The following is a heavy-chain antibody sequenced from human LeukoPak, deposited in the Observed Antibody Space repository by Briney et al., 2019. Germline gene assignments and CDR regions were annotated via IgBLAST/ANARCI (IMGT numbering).Heavy chain of an antibody. CDR1: GFTFSSYC. CDR2: INRDGSTT. V-gene: IGHV3-74*01. D-gene: IGHD1-20*01. CDR3: ARDNWTYGLG. Sequence: PGGSLRLSCAASGFTFSSYCMHWVRQAPGKGLVWVACINRDGSTTTYADSAKGRFTISRDNAKNTLYLQMNSLRAEDTDVYYCARDNWTYGLGWGQGTLVTVSS. J-gene: IGHJ4*02.